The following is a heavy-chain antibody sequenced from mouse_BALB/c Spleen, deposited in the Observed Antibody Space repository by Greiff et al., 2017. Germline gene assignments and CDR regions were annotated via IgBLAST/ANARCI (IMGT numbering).Heavy chain of an antibody. CDR3: AKNPGPFYAMDY. CDR1: GFSLTSYG. V-gene: IGHV2-5-1*01. J-gene: IGHJ4*01. CDR2: IWRGGST. Sequence: VQRVESGPSLVQPSQSLSITCTVSGFSLTSYGVHWVRQSPGKGLEWLGVIWRGGSTDYNAAFMSRLSITKDNSKSQVFFKMNSLQADDTAIYYCAKNPGPFYAMDYWGQGTSVTVSS.